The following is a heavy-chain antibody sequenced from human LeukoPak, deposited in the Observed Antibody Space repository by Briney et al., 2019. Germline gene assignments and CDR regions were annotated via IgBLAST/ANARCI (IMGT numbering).Heavy chain of an antibody. J-gene: IGHJ5*02. CDR3: ARDVAARYNWFDP. V-gene: IGHV4-31*11. Sequence: PSETLSLTCAVYGGSFSGYYWSWIRQHPGKGLEWIGYIYYSGSTYYNPSLKSRVTISVDTSKNQFSLKLSSVTAADTAVYYCARDVAARYNWFDPWGQGTLVTVSS. CDR1: GGSFSGYY. CDR2: IYYSGST. D-gene: IGHD6-6*01.